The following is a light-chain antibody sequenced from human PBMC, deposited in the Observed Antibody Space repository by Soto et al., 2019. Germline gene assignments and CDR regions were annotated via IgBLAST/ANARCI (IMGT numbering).Light chain of an antibody. CDR1: QSVSSY. Sequence: EIVLTQSPAILSLSPGERATLSCRASQSVSSYLTWYQQKPGQAPSLLIYAASNRATGIPARFSGSGSGTDFTLTISSLEPEDSAVYYCQQRSDWPMTSGGGTKVDIK. CDR2: AAS. V-gene: IGKV3-11*01. CDR3: QQRSDWPMT. J-gene: IGKJ4*01.